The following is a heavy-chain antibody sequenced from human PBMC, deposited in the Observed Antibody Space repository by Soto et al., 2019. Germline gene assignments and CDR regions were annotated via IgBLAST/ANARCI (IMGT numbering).Heavy chain of an antibody. CDR2: IDPSGGST. J-gene: IGHJ6*02. D-gene: IGHD4-4*01. CDR1: GYTFTSYY. V-gene: IGHV1-46*01. CDR3: ARPAATTYLYYNYGMDV. Sequence: QVQLVQSGAEVKKPGASVKVSCKASGYTFTSYYMHWVRQAPGQGLEWMGIIDPSGGSTTYAQKFQDRVTMTRDTSTSTVYMEVSSLRSEDTAVYYCARPAATTYLYYNYGMDVWGQGTTVTVSS.